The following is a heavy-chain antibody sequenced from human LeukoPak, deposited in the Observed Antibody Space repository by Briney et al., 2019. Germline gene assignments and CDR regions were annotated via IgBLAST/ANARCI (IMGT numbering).Heavy chain of an antibody. D-gene: IGHD6-19*01. J-gene: IGHJ4*02. CDR1: GYSFTNYW. CDR3: AGSSGWPYYFDY. Sequence: GESLKISCKVSGYSFTNYWIGWVRQMPGQGLEWMGIIYPGDSDTRYSPPFQGQVTISADKSISTAYLQWSSLKASDTAMFYCAGSSGWPYYFDYWGQGTLVTVSS. V-gene: IGHV5-51*01. CDR2: IYPGDSDT.